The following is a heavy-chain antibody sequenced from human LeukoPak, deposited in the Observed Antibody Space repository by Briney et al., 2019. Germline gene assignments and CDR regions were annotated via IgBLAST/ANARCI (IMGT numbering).Heavy chain of an antibody. Sequence: KSSETLSLTCTVSGGSISPYYWSWIRQPPGKGLEWIGYIYYSGSTNYNPSLKSRVTISLDTSKNQFSLKLSSVTAADTAVYYCARVPFSSGYICYYYGMDVWSQGTTVTVSS. CDR1: GGSISPYY. CDR3: ARVPFSSGYICYYYGMDV. J-gene: IGHJ6*02. D-gene: IGHD3-22*01. CDR2: IYYSGST. V-gene: IGHV4-59*01.